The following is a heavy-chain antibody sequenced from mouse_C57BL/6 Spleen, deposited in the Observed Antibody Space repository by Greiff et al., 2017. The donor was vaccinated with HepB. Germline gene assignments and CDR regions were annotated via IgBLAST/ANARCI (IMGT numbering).Heavy chain of an antibody. J-gene: IGHJ3*01. CDR1: GFNIKDDY. CDR3: TTRYQETGFAY. CDR2: IDPENGDT. D-gene: IGHD5-1-1*01. Sequence: EVQLQQSGAELVRPGASVKLSCTASGFNIKDDYMHWVKQRPEQGLEWIGWIDPENGDTEYASKFQGKATITADTSSNTAYLQRSSLTSEDTAGYYWTTRYQETGFAYWGQGTLVTVSA. V-gene: IGHV14-4*01.